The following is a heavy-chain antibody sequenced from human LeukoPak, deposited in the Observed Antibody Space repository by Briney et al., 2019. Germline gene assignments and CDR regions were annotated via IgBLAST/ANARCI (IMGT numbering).Heavy chain of an antibody. Sequence: GGSLRLSCAASGFTFSSYGMHWVRQAPGKGLEWVALISYDGSNKYYADSVKGRFTISRDNSKNTLYLQMNSLRAEDTAVYYCAKEIQTDYYDSSGYSHWGQGTLVTVSS. CDR3: AKEIQTDYYDSSGYSH. CDR1: GFTFSSYG. CDR2: ISYDGSNK. V-gene: IGHV3-30*18. D-gene: IGHD3-22*01. J-gene: IGHJ4*02.